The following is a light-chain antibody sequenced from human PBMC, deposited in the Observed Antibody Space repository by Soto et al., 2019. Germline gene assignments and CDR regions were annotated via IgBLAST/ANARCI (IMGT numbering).Light chain of an antibody. CDR1: QSVSSY. V-gene: IGKV3-11*01. CDR2: DAS. J-gene: IGKJ1*01. Sequence: EIVLTQSPATLSLSPGERATLSCRASQSVSSYLAWYQQKPGQAPRLLIYDASNRVTGIPARFSGSGSGTDFPLPISSLEPEDFAVYYCQQRSNWPPWTFGQGTKVEIK. CDR3: QQRSNWPPWT.